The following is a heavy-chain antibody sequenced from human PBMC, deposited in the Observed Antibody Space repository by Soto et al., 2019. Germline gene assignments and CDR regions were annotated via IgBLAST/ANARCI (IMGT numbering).Heavy chain of an antibody. V-gene: IGHV1-69*06. CDR3: VRFFDWPSGGFDP. CDR1: GRRFRDHE. J-gene: IGHJ5*02. CDR2: IIPMFRTT. Sequence: VHVSYEGCGRRFRDHEIRWVRQAPGQGLEWMGGIIPMFRTTNYAQTFQGRLTITADKSTSTAYMELSSLRPEDTAVYYCVRFFDWPSGGFDPWGQGTQVTV. D-gene: IGHD3-9*01.